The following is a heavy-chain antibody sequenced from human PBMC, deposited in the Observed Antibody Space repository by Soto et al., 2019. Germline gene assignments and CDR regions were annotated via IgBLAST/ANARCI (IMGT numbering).Heavy chain of an antibody. D-gene: IGHD4-4*01. V-gene: IGHV3-33*01. J-gene: IGHJ5*02. CDR2: IWYDGSNK. CDR1: GFTFSGYG. CDR3: ARENSDYFGWFDP. Sequence: PGGCLRLSCAASGFTFSGYGMHWVRRAPGKGLEWVAVIWYDGSNKYYADSVKGRFTISRDNSKNTLYLQMNSLRAEDTAVYSCARENSDYFGWFDPWGQGTLVTVSS.